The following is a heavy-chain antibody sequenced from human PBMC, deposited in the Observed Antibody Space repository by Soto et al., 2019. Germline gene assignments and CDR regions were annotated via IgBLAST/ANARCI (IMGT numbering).Heavy chain of an antibody. D-gene: IGHD4-17*01. Sequence: EMQLVESGGGLVQPGRSLRLSCVGSGFIADDYAMHWVRQPPGKGLEWVSGISSNSETTNYADSVKGRFTISRDNAKNSLFLQMNSLRPEDTALYYCAKDMKWGGMTTIHYVDSWGQGTLVTVSS. CDR1: GFIADDYA. CDR3: AKDMKWGGMTTIHYVDS. J-gene: IGHJ4*02. CDR2: ISSNSETT. V-gene: IGHV3-9*02.